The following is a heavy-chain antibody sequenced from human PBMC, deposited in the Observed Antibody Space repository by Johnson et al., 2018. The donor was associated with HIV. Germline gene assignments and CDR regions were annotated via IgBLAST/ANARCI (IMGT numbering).Heavy chain of an antibody. J-gene: IGHJ3*02. CDR3: ARDGMIEGTFDI. D-gene: IGHD3-22*01. CDR2: ISYDGSNK. Sequence: QVQLVESGGGVVQPGRSLRLSCAASGFTFSSYGMHWVRQAPGKGLEWVAVISYDGSNKYYADSVKGRFTISRDNAKNSLYLQMNSLRAEDTAVYYCARDGMIEGTFDIWGQGTMVTVS. V-gene: IGHV3-30*03. CDR1: GFTFSSYG.